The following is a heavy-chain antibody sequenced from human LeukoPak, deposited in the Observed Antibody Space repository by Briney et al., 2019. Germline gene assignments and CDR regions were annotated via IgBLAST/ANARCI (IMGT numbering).Heavy chain of an antibody. Sequence: SETLSLTCTVSGYSISSGYYWGWIRQPPGKGLEWIGSIYHSGSTYYNPSLKSRVTISVDTSKNQFSLKLSSVTAADTAVYYCARGLVGATDYWGQGTLVTVSS. CDR3: ARGLVGATDY. CDR2: IYHSGST. CDR1: GYSISSGYY. V-gene: IGHV4-38-2*02. D-gene: IGHD1-26*01. J-gene: IGHJ4*02.